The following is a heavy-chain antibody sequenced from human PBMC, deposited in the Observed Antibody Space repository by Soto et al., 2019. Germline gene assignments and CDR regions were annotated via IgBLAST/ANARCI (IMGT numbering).Heavy chain of an antibody. Sequence: PSETLSLTCAVSGYSISSGYYWGWIRQPPGKGLEWIGSIYHSGSTYYNPSLKSRVTISVDTSKNTAYLQMNSLKTEDTAVYYCTRHDQRSGWYYFDYWGQGTLVTVSS. D-gene: IGHD6-19*01. CDR1: GYSISSGYY. V-gene: IGHV4-38-2*01. J-gene: IGHJ4*02. CDR3: TRHDQRSGWYYFDY. CDR2: IYHSGST.